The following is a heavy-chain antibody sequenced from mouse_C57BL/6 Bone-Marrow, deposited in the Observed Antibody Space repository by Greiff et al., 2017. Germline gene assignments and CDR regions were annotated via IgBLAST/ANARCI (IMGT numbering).Heavy chain of an antibody. CDR3: ARRYYYGSSYQSAMDY. CDR2: INPNNGGT. V-gene: IGHV1-26*01. CDR1: GYTFTDYY. D-gene: IGHD1-1*01. J-gene: IGHJ4*01. Sequence: EVQLQQSGPELVKPGASVKISCKASGYTFTDYYMNWVKQSHGKSLEWIGDINPNNGGTSYNQTFKGKATLTVDKSSSTAYMELRSLTSEDSAVYYCARRYYYGSSYQSAMDYWGQGTSVTVSS.